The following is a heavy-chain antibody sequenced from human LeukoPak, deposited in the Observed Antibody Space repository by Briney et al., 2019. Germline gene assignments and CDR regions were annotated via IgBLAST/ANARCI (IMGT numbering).Heavy chain of an antibody. D-gene: IGHD3-22*01. V-gene: IGHV4-38-2*02. CDR1: GYSISSGYY. J-gene: IGHJ4*02. Sequence: SETWSLSCTVSGYSISSGYYWGWIRQPPGKGLEWIGSIYHSGSTYYNPSLKSRVTISVDTSKNQFSLKLSSVTAADTAVYYCARDKYYDSSGFYYFDYWGQGTLVTVSS. CDR2: IYHSGST. CDR3: ARDKYYDSSGFYYFDY.